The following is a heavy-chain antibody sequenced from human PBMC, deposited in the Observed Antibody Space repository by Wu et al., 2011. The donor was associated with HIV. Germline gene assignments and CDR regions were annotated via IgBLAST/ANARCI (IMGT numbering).Heavy chain of an antibody. V-gene: IGHV1-69*05. D-gene: IGHD1-26*01. Sequence: QVQLVQSGAEVKKPGSSVKVSCKASGGTFSSYAISWVRQAPGQGLEWMGGIIPIFGANYAQKFQGRVTITTHESTTTAYMQLSSLRSEDTAVYYCARAVLVGATTLLNYFDPWAREPWSPSP. CDR1: GGTFSSYA. J-gene: IGHJ5*02. CDR2: IIPIFGA. CDR3: ARAVLVGATTLLNYFDP.